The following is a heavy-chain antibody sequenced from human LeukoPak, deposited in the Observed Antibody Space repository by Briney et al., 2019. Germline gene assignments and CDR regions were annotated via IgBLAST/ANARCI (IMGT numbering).Heavy chain of an antibody. CDR1: GYTFTSYG. J-gene: IGHJ6*02. V-gene: IGHV1-18*01. CDR2: ISAYNGNT. CDR3: ARSGDQIVVVPAAPPGPYYYYYGMDV. Sequence: GASVKVSCKASGYTFTSYGISWVRQAPGQGLEWMGWISAYNGNTNYAQKLQGRVTMTTDTSTSTAYTELRSLRSDDTAVYYCARSGDQIVVVPAAPPGPYYYYYGMDVWGQGTTVTVSS. D-gene: IGHD2-2*01.